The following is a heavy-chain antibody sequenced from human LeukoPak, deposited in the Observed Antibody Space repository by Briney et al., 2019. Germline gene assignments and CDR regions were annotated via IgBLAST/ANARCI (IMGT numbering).Heavy chain of an antibody. CDR2: IYYSGST. V-gene: IGHV4-59*01. CDR3: ARVGYFDRIFDY. D-gene: IGHD3-9*01. CDR1: GGSISSYY. J-gene: IGHJ4*02. Sequence: SETLSLTCTVSGGSISSYYWSWIRQPPGKGLEWIGYIYYSGSTNYNPSLKSRVTMSVDTSKNQFSLKLSSVTAADTAVYYCARVGYFDRIFDYWGQGTLVTVSS.